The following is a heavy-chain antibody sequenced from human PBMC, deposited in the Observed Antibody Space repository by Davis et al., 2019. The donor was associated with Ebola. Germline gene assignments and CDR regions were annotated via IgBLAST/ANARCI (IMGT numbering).Heavy chain of an antibody. CDR1: AGTFSSYA. D-gene: IGHD1-1*01. Sequence: SVKVSCKASAGTFSSYAISWVRQAPGQGLEWMGGIIPIFGTANYAQKFQGRVTITADESTSTAYMELSSLRSEDTAVYYCATGASTTGISYYYGMDVWGQGTTVTVSS. CDR3: ATGASTTGISYYYGMDV. J-gene: IGHJ6*02. CDR2: IIPIFGTA. V-gene: IGHV1-69*13.